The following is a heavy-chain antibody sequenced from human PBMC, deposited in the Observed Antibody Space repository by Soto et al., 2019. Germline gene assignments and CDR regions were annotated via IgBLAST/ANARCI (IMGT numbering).Heavy chain of an antibody. D-gene: IGHD3-22*01. CDR3: ARGYDSSGYLFDY. J-gene: IGHJ4*02. V-gene: IGHV3-21*01. CDR1: GFTFGSYS. Sequence: EVQLVESGGGRVKPGGSLRLSCAASGFTFGSYSRNWFRRAPGKGLEWVSSISSSSSYIYYADSVKGRFTISRDNAKNSLYLQMNSLRAEDTAVYYWARGYDSSGYLFDYWGQGTLVTVSS. CDR2: ISSSSSYI.